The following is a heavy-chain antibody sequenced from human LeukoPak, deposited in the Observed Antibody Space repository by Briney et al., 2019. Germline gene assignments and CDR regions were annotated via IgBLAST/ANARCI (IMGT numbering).Heavy chain of an antibody. CDR2: INPNSGGA. CDR1: GYTFTGYY. CDR3: ARVVDYDFWSGYSTDAFDI. J-gene: IGHJ3*02. D-gene: IGHD3-3*01. Sequence: ASVKVSCKASGYTFTGYYMHWVRQAPGQGLEWMGWINPNSGGANYAQKFQGRVTMTRDTSISTAYMELSRLRSDDTAVYYCARVVDYDFWSGYSTDAFDIWGQGTMVTVSS. V-gene: IGHV1-2*02.